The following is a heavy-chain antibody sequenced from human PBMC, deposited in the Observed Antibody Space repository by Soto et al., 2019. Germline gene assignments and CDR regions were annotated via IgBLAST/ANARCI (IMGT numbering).Heavy chain of an antibody. CDR2: ISAYNGNT. Sequence: QVQLVQSGAEVKKPGASVKVSCKASGYSFTSYCISWVRHAPGQGLEWMGWISAYNGNTNYAQKLQGRVTMTTDTSTITAYMELRSLRSDDTAVYYCAREFSRYYGSGSTYWGQGTLVTVSS. D-gene: IGHD3-10*01. J-gene: IGHJ4*02. V-gene: IGHV1-18*01. CDR3: AREFSRYYGSGSTY. CDR1: GYSFTSYC.